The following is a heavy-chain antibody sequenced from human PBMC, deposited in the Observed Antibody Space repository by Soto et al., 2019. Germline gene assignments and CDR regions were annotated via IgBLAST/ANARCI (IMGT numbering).Heavy chain of an antibody. CDR2: IYYSGST. CDR3: ARQLGSSWYGAFDI. Sequence: SETLSLTCTVSGGSISSSSYYWGWIRQPPGKGLEWIGSIYYSGSTYYNPSLKSRVTISVDTSKNQFSLKLSSVTAADTAVYYRARQLGSSWYGAFDIWGQGAMVTVSS. D-gene: IGHD6-13*01. CDR1: GGSISSSSYY. V-gene: IGHV4-39*01. J-gene: IGHJ3*02.